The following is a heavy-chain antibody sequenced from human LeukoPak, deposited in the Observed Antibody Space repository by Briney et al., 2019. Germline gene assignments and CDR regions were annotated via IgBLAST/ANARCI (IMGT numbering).Heavy chain of an antibody. CDR1: GFTFSNYW. CDR3: ARRYFDY. Sequence: PGGSLRLSCAASGFTFSNYWMHWVRQAPWKGLEWVANIGQDGSEKYYVDSVKGRFTISRDNAKNALYLQMNSLRAEDTAMYYCARRYFDYWGQGTLVTVSS. J-gene: IGHJ4*02. V-gene: IGHV3-7*03. CDR2: IGQDGSEK.